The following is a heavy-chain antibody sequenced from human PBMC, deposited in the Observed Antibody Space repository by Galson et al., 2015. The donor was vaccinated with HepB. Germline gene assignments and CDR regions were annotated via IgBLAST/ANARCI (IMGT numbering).Heavy chain of an antibody. CDR2: INPNSGGT. CDR1: GYTFTGYY. CDR3: ARLDCSSTSCYLGVSVSPN. D-gene: IGHD2-2*01. Sequence: SVKVSCKASGYTFTGYYMHWVRQAPGQGLEWMGWINPNSGGTNYAQKFQGRVTMTRDTSISTAYMELSRLRSDDTAVYYCARLDCSSTSCYLGVSVSPNWGQGTLVTVSS. J-gene: IGHJ4*02. V-gene: IGHV1-2*02.